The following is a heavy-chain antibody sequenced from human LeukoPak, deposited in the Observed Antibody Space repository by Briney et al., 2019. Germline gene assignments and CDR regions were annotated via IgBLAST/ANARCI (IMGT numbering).Heavy chain of an antibody. CDR1: GVPMSAYQ. Sequence: PSETLSLTCTVSGVPMSAYQWSWVRQSPEKGLEWIGCINTKGETSYNPSLKSQVTTSVDTSKSQFSLRLTSVTAADTAVYYCATSNDAKIAPFDHWGQGAPVTVSS. CDR2: INTKGET. V-gene: IGHV4-4*09. J-gene: IGHJ4*02. D-gene: IGHD2-21*01. CDR3: ATSNDAKIAPFDH.